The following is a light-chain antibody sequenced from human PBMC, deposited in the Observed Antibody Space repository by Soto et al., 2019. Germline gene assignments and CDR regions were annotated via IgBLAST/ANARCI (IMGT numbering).Light chain of an antibody. J-gene: IGLJ1*01. V-gene: IGLV2-8*01. CDR3: SSYAGNKNV. CDR2: EVS. CDR1: SSDVGGYNY. Sequence: QSALTQPPSASGSTGQSVTISCTGTSSDVGGYNYVSWYQQHPGKAPKLMIYEVSKRPSGVPDRFSGSKSGNTASLTVSGLQAEDEADYYCSSYAGNKNVFGTGTKVTVL.